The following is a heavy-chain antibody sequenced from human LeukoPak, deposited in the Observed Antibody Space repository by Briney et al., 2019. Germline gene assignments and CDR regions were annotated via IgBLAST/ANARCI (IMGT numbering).Heavy chain of an antibody. J-gene: IGHJ4*02. CDR1: GITFRSYW. V-gene: IGHV3-7*01. CDR3: ARSTTPDY. Sequence: GGSLRLSCGVSGITFRSYWLTWVRQAPGKGLEWVANIKPDGSEKNYVDSVKGRFTISRDNAKNSLYLQMNSLRAEDTAVYYCARSTTPDYWGQGTLVTVSS. CDR2: IKPDGSEK. D-gene: IGHD1-14*01.